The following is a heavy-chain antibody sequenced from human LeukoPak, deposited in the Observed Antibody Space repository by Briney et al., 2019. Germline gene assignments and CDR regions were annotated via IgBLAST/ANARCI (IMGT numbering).Heavy chain of an antibody. CDR2: ISSSSSYI. CDR1: GFTFSSYS. CDR3: ARSFLSIAAAATDY. D-gene: IGHD6-13*01. Sequence: NPGGSLRLSCAASGFTFSSYSMNWVRQAPGKGLEWVSSISSSSSYIYYADSVKGRFTISRDNAKNSLYLQMNSLRAEDTAVYYCARSFLSIAAAATDYWSQGTLVTVSS. J-gene: IGHJ4*02. V-gene: IGHV3-21*01.